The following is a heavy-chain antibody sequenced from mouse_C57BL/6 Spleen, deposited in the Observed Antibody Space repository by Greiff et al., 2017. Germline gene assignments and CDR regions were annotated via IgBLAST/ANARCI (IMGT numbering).Heavy chain of an antibody. D-gene: IGHD3-2*02. CDR1: GYTFTSYW. CDR2: IDPNSGGT. J-gene: IGHJ3*01. Sequence: QVQLQQPGAELVQPGASVKLSCKASGYTFTSYWMHWVKQRPGRGLEWIGRIDPNSGGTKYNGKYTSKATLTVDKPSSSAYMLLSSLTSEDSAVYYCARWNSSGWCAYWGQGTLDTVSA. V-gene: IGHV1-72*01. CDR3: ARWNSSGWCAY.